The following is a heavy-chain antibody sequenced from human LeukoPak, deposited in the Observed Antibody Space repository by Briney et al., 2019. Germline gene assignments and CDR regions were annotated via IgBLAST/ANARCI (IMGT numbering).Heavy chain of an antibody. J-gene: IGHJ4*02. CDR3: ARHSTFFGVVIIKGRVRGPFDY. Sequence: SETLSLTCAVYGGSFSGYYWSWIRQPPGKGLEWTWEINHSGSTNYNPSLKSRVTISVDTSKNPFSLKLSSVTAADTAVYYCARHSTFFGVVIIKGRVRGPFDYWGQGTLVTVSS. CDR1: GGSFSGYY. V-gene: IGHV4-34*01. D-gene: IGHD3-3*01. CDR2: INHSGST.